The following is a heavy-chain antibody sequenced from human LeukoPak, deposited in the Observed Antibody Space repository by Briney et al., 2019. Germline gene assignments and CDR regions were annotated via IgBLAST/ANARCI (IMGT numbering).Heavy chain of an antibody. CDR3: AREAVAASGHNYYYGMDV. CDR1: GFTFSNAW. Sequence: GGSLRLSCAASGFTFSNAWMSWVRQAPGKGLEWVSVFSSGGNTYYADSVKGRFTISRDNSKNTLYLQMNSLRAEDTAVYYCAREAVAASGHNYYYGMDVWGQGTTVTVSS. CDR2: FSSGGNT. D-gene: IGHD6-6*01. J-gene: IGHJ6*02. V-gene: IGHV3-53*01.